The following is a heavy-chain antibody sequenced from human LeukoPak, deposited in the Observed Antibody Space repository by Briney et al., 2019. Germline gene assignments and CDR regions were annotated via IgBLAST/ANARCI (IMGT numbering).Heavy chain of an antibody. J-gene: IGHJ4*02. V-gene: IGHV1-18*01. CDR3: ARAEPRAQLWLRDGDY. CDR1: HYTFTSYG. CDR2: INAYNGDT. D-gene: IGHD5-18*01. Sequence: ASVKVSCKASHYTFTSYGISWVRQAPGQGLEWMAWINAYNGDTNYAQKLQGRVTLTTETSTSTAYMELRSLRSDDTAVYYCARAEPRAQLWLRDGDYWGQGTLATVSS.